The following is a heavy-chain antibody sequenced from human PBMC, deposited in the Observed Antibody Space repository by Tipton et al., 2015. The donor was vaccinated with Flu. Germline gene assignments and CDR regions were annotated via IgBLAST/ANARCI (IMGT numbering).Heavy chain of an antibody. CDR3: ATDFPDIVVMVTATGGMDV. CDR2: ISSSGSTI. CDR1: GFTFSSYE. Sequence: QLVQSGGGLVQPGGSLRLSCAASGFTFSSYEMNWVRQAPGKGLEWLSYISSSGSTISYADSVRGRFTISRDNAKNSLYLQLNSLRAEDTAVYYCATDFPDIVVMVTATGGMDVWGLGTTVTVSS. J-gene: IGHJ6*02. V-gene: IGHV3-48*03. D-gene: IGHD2-15*01.